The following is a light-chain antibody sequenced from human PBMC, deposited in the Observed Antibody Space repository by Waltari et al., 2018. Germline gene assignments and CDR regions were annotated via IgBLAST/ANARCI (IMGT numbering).Light chain of an antibody. CDR3: QAGDSNTVV. J-gene: IGLJ2*01. Sequence: SYELTQPPSVSVSPGQTATITCSGDTLGDKYACWYQQRPGQSPTLVIYQDTKRPSGIPERLSGSNSGNTATLTISGAQAMDEADYYCQAGDSNTVVFGGGTKLTVL. V-gene: IGLV3-1*01. CDR1: TLGDKY. CDR2: QDT.